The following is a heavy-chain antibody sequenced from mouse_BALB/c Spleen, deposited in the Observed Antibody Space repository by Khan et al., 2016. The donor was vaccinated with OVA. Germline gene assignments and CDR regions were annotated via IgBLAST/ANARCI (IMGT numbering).Heavy chain of an antibody. CDR1: GFTFSSFV. Sequence: EVELVESGGGAVKPGGSLKLSCAVSGFTFSSFVMSWVRQTPEKRLEWVASISSGGSTYYSDIVKGRLTIFSDNARDIVYLQMSSLRSEDMAIYYCTREAYRYDEYYFDYWGQGTTLIVSS. CDR3: TREAYRYDEYYFDY. D-gene: IGHD2-14*01. V-gene: IGHV5-6-5*01. CDR2: ISSGGST. J-gene: IGHJ2*01.